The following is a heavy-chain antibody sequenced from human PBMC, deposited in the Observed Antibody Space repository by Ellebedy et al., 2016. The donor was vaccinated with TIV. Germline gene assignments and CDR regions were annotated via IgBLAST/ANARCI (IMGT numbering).Heavy chain of an antibody. V-gene: IGHV3-21*04. D-gene: IGHD2-8*01. J-gene: IGHJ5*02. Sequence: GGSLRLSXAASGFTFSSYSMNWVRQAPGKGLEWVSSISSSSSYTNYADSVKGRFTISRDNAKNSLYLQMNSLRAEDTAVYYCARDGDGIPGFDPWGQGTLVTVSS. CDR3: ARDGDGIPGFDP. CDR1: GFTFSSYS. CDR2: ISSSSSYT.